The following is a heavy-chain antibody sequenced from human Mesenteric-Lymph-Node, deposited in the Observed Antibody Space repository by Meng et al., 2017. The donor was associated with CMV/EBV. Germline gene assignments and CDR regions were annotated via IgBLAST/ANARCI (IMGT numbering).Heavy chain of an antibody. D-gene: IGHD5-24*01. J-gene: IGHJ4*02. Sequence: GESLKISCAASGFTFSNYGMHWVRQAPGKGLEWVAFMRHDGSNKYYADSVKGRFTISRDNSRTTLYLQMNSLRAEDTALYYCARHRYNGYNYPDYWGQGTVVTVSS. CDR1: GFTFSNYG. CDR3: ARHRYNGYNYPDY. V-gene: IGHV3-30*02. CDR2: MRHDGSNK.